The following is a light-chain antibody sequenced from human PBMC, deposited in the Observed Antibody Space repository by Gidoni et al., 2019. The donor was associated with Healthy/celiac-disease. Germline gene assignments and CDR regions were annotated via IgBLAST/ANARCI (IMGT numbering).Light chain of an antibody. CDR3: QQYGSSPQS. V-gene: IGKV3-20*01. J-gene: IGKJ2*03. Sequence: EIVLTHSPGTLSLSPGERATLSCRASPSVSSSYLAWYQQKPGQAPSLLISGASSRATGIPDRFSGSGSGTDFTLTISRLEPEDFAVYYCQQYGSSPQSFGQGTKLEIK. CDR2: GAS. CDR1: PSVSSSY.